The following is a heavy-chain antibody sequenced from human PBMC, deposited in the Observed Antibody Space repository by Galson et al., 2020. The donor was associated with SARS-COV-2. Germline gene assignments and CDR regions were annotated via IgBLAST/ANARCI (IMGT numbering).Heavy chain of an antibody. CDR2: ISSSGSTI. V-gene: IGHV3-11*01. D-gene: IGHD6-13*01. CDR1: GFTFSDYY. CDR3: ARDMYSSSWYGGGYYYYGMDV. J-gene: IGHJ6*02. Sequence: GGSLRLSCAASGFTFSDYYMSWIRQAPGKGLEWVSYISSSGSTIYYADSVKGRFTISRDNAKNSLYLQMNSLRAEDTAVYYCARDMYSSSWYGGGYYYYGMDVWGQGTTVTVSS.